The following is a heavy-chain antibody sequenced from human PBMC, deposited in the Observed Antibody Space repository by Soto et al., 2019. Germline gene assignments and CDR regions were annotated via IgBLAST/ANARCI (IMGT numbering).Heavy chain of an antibody. V-gene: IGHV4-31*03. D-gene: IGHD2-15*01. Sequence: SETLSLTCTVSGGSISSGGYYWSWIRQHPGKGLEWIGYIYYSGSTYYNPSLKSRVTISVDTSKNQFSLKLSSVTAADTAVYYCARVSPPGGLSNYYYYYGMDVWGQGTTVT. CDR1: GGSISSGGYY. J-gene: IGHJ6*02. CDR3: ARVSPPGGLSNYYYYYGMDV. CDR2: IYYSGST.